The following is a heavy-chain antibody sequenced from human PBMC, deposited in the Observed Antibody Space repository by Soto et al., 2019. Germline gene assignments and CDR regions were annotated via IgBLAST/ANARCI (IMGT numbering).Heavy chain of an antibody. CDR3: ERDFNENPYYDFWSGPYYFDY. CDR1: GFTFSSYS. CDR2: ISSSSSYI. J-gene: IGHJ4*02. V-gene: IGHV3-21*01. D-gene: IGHD3-3*01. Sequence: GGSLRLSCAASGFTFSSYSMNWVRQAPGKGLEWVSSISSSSSYIYYADSVKGRFTISRDNAKNSLYLQMNSLRAEDTAVYYCERDFNENPYYDFWSGPYYFDYWGQGILVTVSS.